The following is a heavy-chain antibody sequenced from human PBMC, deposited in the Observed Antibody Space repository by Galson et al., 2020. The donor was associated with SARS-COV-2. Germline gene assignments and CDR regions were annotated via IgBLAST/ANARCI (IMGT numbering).Heavy chain of an antibody. D-gene: IGHD3-22*01. CDR3: ARRGYYDSSGYYSWYFDY. CDR1: GYSFTSYW. J-gene: IGHJ4*02. V-gene: IGHV5-51*01. Sequence: KIGESLKISCKGSGYSFTSYWIGWVRQMPGKGLEWMGIIYPGDSDTRYSPSFQGPVTISADKSISTAYLQWSSLKASDTAMYYCARRGYYDSSGYYSWYFDYWGQGTLVTGSS. CDR2: IYPGDSDT.